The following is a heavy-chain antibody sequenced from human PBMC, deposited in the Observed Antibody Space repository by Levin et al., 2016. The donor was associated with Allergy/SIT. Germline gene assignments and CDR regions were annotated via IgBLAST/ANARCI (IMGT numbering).Heavy chain of an antibody. Sequence: VRQAPGKGLEWVSVISGSGGTTYYAGSVKGRFTISRDNSKNTVDLQMNSLRAEDTAIYYCGRVYYYESSGYHPPAYWGQGTLVTVSS. CDR2: ISGSGGTT. V-gene: IGHV3-23*01. D-gene: IGHD3-22*01. J-gene: IGHJ4*02. CDR3: GRVYYYESSGYHPPAY.